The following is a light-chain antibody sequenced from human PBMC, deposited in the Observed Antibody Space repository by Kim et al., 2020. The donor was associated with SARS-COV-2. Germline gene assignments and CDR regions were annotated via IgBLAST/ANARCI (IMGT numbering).Light chain of an antibody. J-gene: IGKJ3*01. V-gene: IGKV3-20*01. CDR2: GAS. Sequence: EIVLTQSPGTLSLSPGERATLSCRASQSVSSSYVAWYQQKPGQAPRLVMYGASRRATGIPDRFSDSGSGTDFTLTISRLEPEDFAVYFCQYGSSPLFTFGPGTKVDIK. CDR3: QYGSSPLFT. CDR1: QSVSSSY.